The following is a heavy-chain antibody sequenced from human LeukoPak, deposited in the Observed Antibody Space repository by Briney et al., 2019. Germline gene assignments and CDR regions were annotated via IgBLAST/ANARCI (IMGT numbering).Heavy chain of an antibody. J-gene: IGHJ1*01. Sequence: SETLSLTCTVSGYSISSGYYWGWIRQPPGKGLEWIGRIYHSGSTYYNPSLKSRVTISVDTSKNQFSLKLSSVTAADTAVYYCVRADDSSGYYPIAYWGKGTLVTVPS. D-gene: IGHD3-22*01. CDR3: VRADDSSGYYPIAY. CDR1: GYSISSGYY. V-gene: IGHV4-38-2*02. CDR2: IYHSGST.